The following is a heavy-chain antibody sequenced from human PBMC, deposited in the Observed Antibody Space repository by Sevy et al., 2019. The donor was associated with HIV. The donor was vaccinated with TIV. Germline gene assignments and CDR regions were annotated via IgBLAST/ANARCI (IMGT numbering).Heavy chain of an antibody. CDR2: ISFDGTDK. CDR1: GLTFSSYP. Sequence: GGSLRLSCAASGLTFSSYPMHWVRQAPGKGLEWVSFISFDGTDKYYADSVKGRFTITRDNSKNTLFLQMNSLRAEDTAFYYCVRETTMLPRGAFDFWGQGTMVTVSS. J-gene: IGHJ3*01. V-gene: IGHV3-30-3*01. CDR3: VRETTMLPRGAFDF. D-gene: IGHD3-10*01.